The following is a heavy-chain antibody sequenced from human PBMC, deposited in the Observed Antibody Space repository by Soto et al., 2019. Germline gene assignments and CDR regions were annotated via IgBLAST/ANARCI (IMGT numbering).Heavy chain of an antibody. CDR1: GGTFSSYT. J-gene: IGHJ5*02. D-gene: IGHD1-26*01. Sequence: GASVKVSCKASGGTFSSYTISWVRQAPGQGLEWMGRIIPILGIANYAQKFQGRVTITADKSTSTAYMELSSLRSEDTAVYYCARDPIVGATTYSWFDPWGQGTLVTVSS. CDR3: ARDPIVGATTYSWFDP. V-gene: IGHV1-69*04. CDR2: IIPILGIA.